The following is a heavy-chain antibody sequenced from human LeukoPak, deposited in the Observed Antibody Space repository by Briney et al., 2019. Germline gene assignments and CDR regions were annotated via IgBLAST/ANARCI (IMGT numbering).Heavy chain of an antibody. J-gene: IGHJ4*02. Sequence: GRSLRLSCAGSGFTYSHYGMHWVRQAPGKGLEWVAVIWSDGTGKYYSDAVKGRFTISRDSFRNTLYLQMNSPRGEDTAVYYCARDAERGFDYSNSLKYWGQGTLVTVSS. CDR3: ARDAERGFDYSNSLKY. CDR2: IWSDGTGK. CDR1: GFTYSHYG. D-gene: IGHD4-11*01. V-gene: IGHV3-33*08.